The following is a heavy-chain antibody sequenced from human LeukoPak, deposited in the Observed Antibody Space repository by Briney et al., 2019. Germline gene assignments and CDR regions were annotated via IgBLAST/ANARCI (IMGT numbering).Heavy chain of an antibody. J-gene: IGHJ3*02. CDR1: GFTFSSYD. Sequence: PGGSLRLSCAASGFTFSSYDMHWVCQGTGKGLEWVSAIGTAGDTYYPGSVKGRFTTSRENAKNSLYLQMNSLRVGDTAVYYCARGRGWGTFDIWGQGTMVTVSS. D-gene: IGHD3-10*01. CDR2: IGTAGDT. V-gene: IGHV3-13*04. CDR3: ARGRGWGTFDI.